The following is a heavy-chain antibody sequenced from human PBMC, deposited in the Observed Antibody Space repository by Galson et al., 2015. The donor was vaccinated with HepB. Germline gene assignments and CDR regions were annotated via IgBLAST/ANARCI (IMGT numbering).Heavy chain of an antibody. Sequence: SETLSLTCTVSGDSISTVNYYWGWVRRPPGKGLEWIGSVYYAGNTYYTPSLKSRVSVSVDTSKNQFSLELTSVTAADTAIYYCARLRANIWGYFDSWGQGTLITVSS. CDR2: VYYAGNT. V-gene: IGHV4-39*01. D-gene: IGHD2/OR15-2a*01. J-gene: IGHJ4*02. CDR3: ARLRANIWGYFDS. CDR1: GDSISTVNYY.